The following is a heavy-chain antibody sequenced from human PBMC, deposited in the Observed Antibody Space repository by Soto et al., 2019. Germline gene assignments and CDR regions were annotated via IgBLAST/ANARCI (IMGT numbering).Heavy chain of an antibody. Sequence: ASVKVSCKASGYTFTSYAMHWVRQAPGQRLEWMGWINAGNGNTKYSQKFQGRVTITRDTSASTAYMELSSLRSEDTAVYYCARGGSLYWYFDLWGRGTLVTDSS. CDR3: ARGGSLYWYFDL. CDR2: INAGNGNT. CDR1: GYTFTSYA. D-gene: IGHD1-26*01. V-gene: IGHV1-3*01. J-gene: IGHJ2*01.